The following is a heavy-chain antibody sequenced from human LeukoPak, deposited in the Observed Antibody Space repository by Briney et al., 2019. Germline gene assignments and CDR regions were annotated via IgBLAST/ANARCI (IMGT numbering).Heavy chain of an antibody. V-gene: IGHV3-23*01. D-gene: IGHD2-15*01. CDR1: GFTFSSYW. Sequence: GGSLRLSCAVSGFTFSSYWMSWVRQAPGRGLEWVSAISTTGGTTYYADSVRGRFTISRDNSRNTLCLQMNSLRAEDTAIYYCAKNGDRGAYCSGGTCYPYYYYYMDVWGKGTTVTISS. CDR3: AKNGDRGAYCSGGTCYPYYYYYMDV. J-gene: IGHJ6*03. CDR2: ISTTGGTT.